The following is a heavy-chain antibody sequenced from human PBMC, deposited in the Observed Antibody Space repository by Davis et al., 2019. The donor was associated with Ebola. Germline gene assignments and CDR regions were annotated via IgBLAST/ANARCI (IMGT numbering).Heavy chain of an antibody. CDR2: IYPGDPNPGDSNI. D-gene: IGHD2-15*01. CDR3: ARHAGGYCSGGSCRGLRFDY. Sequence: GESLKISCTGSGYSFTTYWIGWVRQTPGKGLEWMGIIYPGDPNPGDSNIIYSPSFQGQVTFSVDKSISTAYLQWSSLQASDSAMYYCARHAGGYCSGGSCRGLRFDYWGQGTLVTVSS. J-gene: IGHJ4*02. CDR1: GYSFTTYW. V-gene: IGHV5-51*01.